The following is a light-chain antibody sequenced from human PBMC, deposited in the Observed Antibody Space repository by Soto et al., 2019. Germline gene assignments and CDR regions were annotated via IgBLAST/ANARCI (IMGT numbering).Light chain of an antibody. V-gene: IGKV1-39*01. Sequence: DIQMTQSPSSLSASVGDRVTITCRASQSISTFLNWYQQKPGKAPKLLIYAAYSLQSGVPSRFSGSGSGTDFTLTFSSLQPEDFATYYCQQSYSTPYTFGQGTKLEIK. CDR1: QSISTF. CDR3: QQSYSTPYT. CDR2: AAY. J-gene: IGKJ2*01.